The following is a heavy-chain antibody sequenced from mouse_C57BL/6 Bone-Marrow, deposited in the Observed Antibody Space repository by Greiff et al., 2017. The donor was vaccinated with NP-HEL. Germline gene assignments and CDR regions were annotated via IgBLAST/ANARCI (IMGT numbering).Heavy chain of an antibody. V-gene: IGHV1-75*01. Sequence: VQLQQSGPELVKPGASVKISCKASGYTFTDYYINWVKQRPGQGLEWIGWIFPGSGSTYYNEKFKGKATLTVDKSSSTAYMLLSSLTSEDSAVYFCARAYYYGSSYAHYWGQGTTLTVSS. CDR2: IFPGSGST. CDR3: ARAYYYGSSYAHY. D-gene: IGHD1-1*01. CDR1: GYTFTDYY. J-gene: IGHJ2*01.